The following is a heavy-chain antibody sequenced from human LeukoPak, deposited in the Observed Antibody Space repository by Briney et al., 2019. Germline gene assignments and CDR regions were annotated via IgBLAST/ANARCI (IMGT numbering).Heavy chain of an antibody. Sequence: GGSLRLSCSASGFTFSSYAMHWVRQAPGKGLEYVSAISSNGGSTYYADSVKGRFTISRDNSKNTLYLQMSSLRAEDTAVYYSVKGSAVPDAYYYYGMDVWGKGTTVTVSS. CDR2: ISSNGGST. J-gene: IGHJ6*04. D-gene: IGHD3-3*01. CDR3: VKGSAVPDAYYYYGMDV. V-gene: IGHV3-64D*06. CDR1: GFTFSSYA.